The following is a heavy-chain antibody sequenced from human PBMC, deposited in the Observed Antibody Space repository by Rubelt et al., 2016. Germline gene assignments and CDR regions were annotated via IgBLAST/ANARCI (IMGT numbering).Heavy chain of an antibody. CDR1: GMTFRGFS. CDR2: IKHSGRT. J-gene: IGHJ6*03. V-gene: IGHV4-34*02. Sequence: QAQLRQWGAGLLKPSETLSLTCEVSGMTFRGFSWHWIRQSPGKGLEWIGEIKHSGRTNDNPSLRGRVSMSVDTSKKQFFLTLASVTAADSAVYFCARGLISVFGVGQGYYYMDVWGSGTTVVVSS. D-gene: IGHD3-3*01. CDR3: ARGLISVFGVGQGYYYMDV.